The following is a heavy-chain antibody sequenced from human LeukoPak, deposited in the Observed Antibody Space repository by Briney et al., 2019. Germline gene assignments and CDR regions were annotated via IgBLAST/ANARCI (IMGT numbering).Heavy chain of an antibody. J-gene: IGHJ4*02. CDR2: IYHSGST. CDR3: ARGLKRTLTMTRGGRSFDY. D-gene: IGHD3-10*01. Sequence: SETLSLTCAVSGGSISSSNWWSWVRQPPGKGLEWIGEIYHSGSTNYNPSLKSRVTISVDKSKNQFSLKLSSVTAADTAVYYCARGLKRTLTMTRGGRSFDYWGQGTLVTVSS. V-gene: IGHV4-4*02. CDR1: GGSISSSNW.